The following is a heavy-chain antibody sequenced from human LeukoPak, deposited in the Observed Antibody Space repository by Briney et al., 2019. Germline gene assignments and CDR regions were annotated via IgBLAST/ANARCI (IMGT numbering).Heavy chain of an antibody. J-gene: IGHJ5*02. CDR1: GGTFSSYA. D-gene: IGHD3-10*01. Sequence: SVKVSCKASGGTFSSYAISWVRQAPGQGLEWMGGIIPIFGTANYAQKFQGRVTITADKSTSTAYMELSSLRSEDTAVYYCASGYYYGSGFPNWFDPWGQGTLVTVSS. V-gene: IGHV1-69*06. CDR2: IIPIFGTA. CDR3: ASGYYYGSGFPNWFDP.